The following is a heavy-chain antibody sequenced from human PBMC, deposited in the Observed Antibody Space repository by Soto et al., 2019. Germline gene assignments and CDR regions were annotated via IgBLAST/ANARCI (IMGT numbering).Heavy chain of an antibody. V-gene: IGHV1-2*02. CDR1: GYTFRGYY. Sequence: QVQLVQSGAEVKKPGASVKVSCRASGYTFRGYYIHWVRHAPGQGLEWMGRITPSSGGTKYAQRFQGRVSMTRDMSTTTAYMELDRLRSDDSAVYYCARDDITVVRGVYNMDVLGQGTTVAVSS. CDR3: ARDDITVVRGVYNMDV. J-gene: IGHJ6*02. D-gene: IGHD3-10*01. CDR2: ITPSSGGT.